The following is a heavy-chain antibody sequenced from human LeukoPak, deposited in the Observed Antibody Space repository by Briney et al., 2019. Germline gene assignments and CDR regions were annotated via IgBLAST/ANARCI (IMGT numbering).Heavy chain of an antibody. J-gene: IGHJ4*02. CDR1: RFTFSTYG. CDR2: IKQDGSEK. CDR3: ASGLELDY. V-gene: IGHV3-7*03. Sequence: GGSLRLSCAASRFTFSTYGMSWVRQAPGKGLEWVANIKQDGSEKNYVDSVKGRFTISRDNAKNSLYLQMNSLRAEDTAVYYCASGLELDYWGQGTLVTVSS.